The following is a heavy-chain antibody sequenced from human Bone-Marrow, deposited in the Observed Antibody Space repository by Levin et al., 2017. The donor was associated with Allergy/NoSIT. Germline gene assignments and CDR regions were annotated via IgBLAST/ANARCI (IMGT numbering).Heavy chain of an antibody. D-gene: IGHD3-10*01. J-gene: IGHJ4*02. V-gene: IGHV3-15*07. CDR3: AILEEYYGSVGN. Sequence: GESLKISCAASGFTFSGSWLNWVRQAPGKGLEWVGRLKSKTDSGTTDYSATVQGSFTISRDDSKNTLYLQINNLKTEGTGVYYCAILEEYYGSVGNWGQGTLVTVSS. CDR1: GFTFSGSW. CDR2: LKSKTDSGTT.